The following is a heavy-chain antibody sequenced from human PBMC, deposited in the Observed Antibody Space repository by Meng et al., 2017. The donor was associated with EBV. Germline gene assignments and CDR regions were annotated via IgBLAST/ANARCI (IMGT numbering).Heavy chain of an antibody. CDR2: IIPIFGTA. D-gene: IGHD6-13*01. V-gene: IGHV1-69*06. J-gene: IGHJ4*02. Sequence: VQLWQSGAEGKKPGSSVKVSCKASGGTFSSYAISWVRQAPGQGLEWMGGIIPIFGTASYAQKFQGRVTITADKSTSTAYMELSSLRSEDTAVYYCARAEIAAAGRLDYWGQGTLVTVSS. CDR1: GGTFSSYA. CDR3: ARAEIAAAGRLDY.